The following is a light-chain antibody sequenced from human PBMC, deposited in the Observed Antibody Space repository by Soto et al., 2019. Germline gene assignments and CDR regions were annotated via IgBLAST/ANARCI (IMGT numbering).Light chain of an antibody. J-gene: IGKJ4*01. Sequence: DIQMTQSPSSLSASVGDRVTITCQASQDISNFLNWYQQKPGKAPKLLIYDASNLATGVPSKFSGSGSGTHFTFTISSLQPEDVATYYCQQYDNLLPLTFGGGTKVELK. CDR2: DAS. CDR1: QDISNF. CDR3: QQYDNLLPLT. V-gene: IGKV1-33*01.